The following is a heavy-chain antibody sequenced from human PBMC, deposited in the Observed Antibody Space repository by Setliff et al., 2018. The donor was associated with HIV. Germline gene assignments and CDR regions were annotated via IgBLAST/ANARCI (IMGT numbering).Heavy chain of an antibody. V-gene: IGHV4-4*02. Sequence: SETLSLTCTVSGGAISSNKWWSWVRQSPGRGLEWIGEISHSGTANYNASLKSRVTMSIDKSTDQFSLKMRSVTAADTAVYYCARATRRNDAFDIWGQGTMVTVSS. CDR1: GGAISSNKW. J-gene: IGHJ3*02. D-gene: IGHD1-1*01. CDR3: ARATRRNDAFDI. CDR2: ISHSGTA.